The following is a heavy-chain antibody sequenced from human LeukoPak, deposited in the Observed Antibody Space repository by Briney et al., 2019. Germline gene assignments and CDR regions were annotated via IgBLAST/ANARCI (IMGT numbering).Heavy chain of an antibody. V-gene: IGHV4-39*02. CDR2: FFYSGST. CDR3: ARARGRYIDFLDY. Sequence: SETLSLTCTVSGGSISSNYYWGWIRQPPGKGLEWIVSFFYSGSTYYNPSLKSRVTISVDTSKNRFSLRLSSVTAADTAVYYCARARGRYIDFLDYWGQGTLITVSS. J-gene: IGHJ4*02. CDR1: GGSISSNYY. D-gene: IGHD3-9*01.